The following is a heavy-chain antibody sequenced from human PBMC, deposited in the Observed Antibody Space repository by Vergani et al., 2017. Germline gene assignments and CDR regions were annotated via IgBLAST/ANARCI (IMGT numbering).Heavy chain of an antibody. CDR2: INHSGST. J-gene: IGHJ5*02. CDR1: GGSFSGYN. D-gene: IGHD6-6*01. Sequence: QVQLQQWGAGLLKPSETLSLTCAVYGGSFSGYNWSWIRQPPGKGLEWIGEINHSGSTNYNPSLKSRVTISVDTSKNQFSLKLSSVTAADTAVYYCARVRIAARHPTRFDPWGQGTLVTVSS. CDR3: ARVRIAARHPTRFDP. V-gene: IGHV4-34*01.